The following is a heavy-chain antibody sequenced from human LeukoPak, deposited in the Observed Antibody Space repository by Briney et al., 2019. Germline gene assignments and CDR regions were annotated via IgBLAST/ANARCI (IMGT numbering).Heavy chain of an antibody. V-gene: IGHV1-46*01. CDR3: ARVDAAKSWISNMDV. J-gene: IGHJ6*03. CDR2: INPSGGST. Sequence: ASVKVSCKASGYTFTGYYMHWVRQAPGQGLEWMGIINPSGGSTSYAQKFQGRVTMTRDMSTSTVYMELSSLRSEDTAVYYCARVDAAKSWISNMDVWGKGTTVTISS. CDR1: GYTFTGYY. D-gene: IGHD2-2*03.